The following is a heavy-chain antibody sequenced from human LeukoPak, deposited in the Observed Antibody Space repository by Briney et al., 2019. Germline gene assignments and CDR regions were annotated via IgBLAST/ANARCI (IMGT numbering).Heavy chain of an antibody. CDR3: AKGSGRGYSYGLEY. J-gene: IGHJ4*02. CDR2: IYSGGST. V-gene: IGHV3-53*01. CDR1: GFTVSNNY. D-gene: IGHD5-18*01. Sequence: PGGSLRLSCVVSGFTVSNNYMSWVRQAPRKGLEWVSLIYSGGSTYYADSVKGRFTVSRDNSKNTVYLQMNSLRAEDTAVYYCAKGSGRGYSYGLEYWGQGTLVTVSS.